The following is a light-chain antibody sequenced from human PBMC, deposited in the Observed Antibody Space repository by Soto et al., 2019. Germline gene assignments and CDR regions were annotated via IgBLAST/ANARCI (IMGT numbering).Light chain of an antibody. CDR1: SSDVGGYNY. CDR3: SSYTSSSTLESV. Sequence: QSALTQPASMSGSPGQSITISCTGTSSDVGGYNYVSWYQQHPGKAPKLMIYDVSNRPSGVSNRFSGSKSGNTASLTISGLQAEDEADYYCSSYTSSSTLESVFGGGTKLTVL. J-gene: IGLJ3*02. CDR2: DVS. V-gene: IGLV2-14*01.